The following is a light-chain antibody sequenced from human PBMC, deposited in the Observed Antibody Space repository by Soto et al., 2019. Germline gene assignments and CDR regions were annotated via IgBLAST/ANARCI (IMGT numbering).Light chain of an antibody. CDR3: QQRSNWPLT. V-gene: IGKV3-11*01. CDR1: QSVSKY. CDR2: NAS. Sequence: EIVLTQSPATLSLSPGERATLSCRASQSVSKYLACYQHKPGQAPRLLIYNASNRATGIPARFSGSGSGTDFTLTISSLEPEDFAVYYCQQRSNWPLTFGGGTKVEIK. J-gene: IGKJ4*01.